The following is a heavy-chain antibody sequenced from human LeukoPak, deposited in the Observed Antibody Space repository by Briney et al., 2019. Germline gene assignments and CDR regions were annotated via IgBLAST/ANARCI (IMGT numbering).Heavy chain of an antibody. CDR1: GFTFDDYA. CDR3: ARAKTPNYYDSSGYPWDNYYYGMDV. V-gene: IGHV3-9*01. D-gene: IGHD3-22*01. Sequence: PGGSLRLSCAASGFTFDDYAMHWVRQAPGKGLEWVSGISWNSGSIGYADSVKGRFTISRDNAKNSLYLQMNSLRAEDTAVYYCARAKTPNYYDSSGYPWDNYYYGMDVWGQGTTVTVSS. CDR2: ISWNSGSI. J-gene: IGHJ6*02.